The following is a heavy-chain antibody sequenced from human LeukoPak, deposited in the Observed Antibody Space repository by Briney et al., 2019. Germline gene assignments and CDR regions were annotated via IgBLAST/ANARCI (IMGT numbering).Heavy chain of an antibody. CDR3: ARDTVINPGFDP. CDR1: GGSISSNSYY. J-gene: IGHJ5*02. Sequence: PSETLSLTCAVSGGSISSNSYYWGWIRQPPGKGLEWIGSIYYSGSTYYNPSLKSRVTISVDTSKNQFSLKLTSVTAADTAVYYCARDTVINPGFDPWGQGTLVIVSS. CDR2: IYYSGST. V-gene: IGHV4-39*07. D-gene: IGHD4-17*01.